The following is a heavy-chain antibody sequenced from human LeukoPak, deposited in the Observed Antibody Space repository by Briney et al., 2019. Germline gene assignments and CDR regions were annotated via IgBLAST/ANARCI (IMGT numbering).Heavy chain of an antibody. J-gene: IGHJ4*02. Sequence: SETLSLTCTVSGGSISSSSYYWGWIRQPPGKGLEWIGYIYYSGSTNYNPSLKSRVTISVDTSKNQFSLKLSSVTAADTAVYYCASSTAEFKRWLQLNPFDYWGQGTLVTVSS. V-gene: IGHV4-61*05. CDR1: GGSISSSSYY. CDR2: IYYSGST. CDR3: ASSTAEFKRWLQLNPFDY. D-gene: IGHD5-24*01.